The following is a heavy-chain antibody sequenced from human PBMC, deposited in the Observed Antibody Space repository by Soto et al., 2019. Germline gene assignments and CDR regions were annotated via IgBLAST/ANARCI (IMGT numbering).Heavy chain of an antibody. CDR1: GYTFTGYY. V-gene: IGHV1-2*02. CDR2: INPNSGGT. D-gene: IGHD6-13*01. CDR3: ARDSSSWYWFDP. J-gene: IGHJ5*02. Sequence: QVQLVQSGAEVKKPGASVKVSCKASGYTFTGYYMHWVRQAPGQGLEWMGWINPNSGGTNYVQKFQGRVTMTRDTSISTAYMELSRLRSDDTAVYYCARDSSSWYWFDPWGQGTLVTVSS.